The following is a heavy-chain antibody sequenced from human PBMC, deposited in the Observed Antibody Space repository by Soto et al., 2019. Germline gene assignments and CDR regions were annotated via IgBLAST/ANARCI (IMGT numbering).Heavy chain of an antibody. CDR3: AHRHELGSFHI. CDR1: GFSLSTRAVG. Sequence: QITLKESCPTLVKPTQTLTLTCTFSGFSLSTRAVGVGWIRQPPGKALEWLALIYWNDDKRYSPSLKNRLTITHDTSKHHVVLTMTHMDPVDTATYYCAHRHELGSFHIWGQGTKVTVS. J-gene: IGHJ3*02. V-gene: IGHV2-5*01. CDR2: IYWNDDK. D-gene: IGHD1-26*01.